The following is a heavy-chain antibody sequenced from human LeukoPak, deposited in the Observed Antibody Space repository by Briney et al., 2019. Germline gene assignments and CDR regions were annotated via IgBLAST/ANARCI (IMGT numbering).Heavy chain of an antibody. CDR3: ARDRGSGYFPGFDS. V-gene: IGHV4-59*01. J-gene: IGHJ4*02. CDR2: IYYKGNT. CDR1: GGSISVYF. Sequence: SETLSLTCNVSGGSISVYFWSWIRQPPGKGLEWIGHIYYKGNTNYNSSLQSRVTISIDTSKTQFSLNLSSVTAADTGVYYCARDRGSGYFPGFDSWGQGTLVTVSS. D-gene: IGHD3-3*01.